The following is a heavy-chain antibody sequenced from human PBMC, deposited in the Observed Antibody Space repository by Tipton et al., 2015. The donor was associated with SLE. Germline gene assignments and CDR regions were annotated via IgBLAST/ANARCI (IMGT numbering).Heavy chain of an antibody. CDR1: GGSISSDY. J-gene: IGHJ4*02. CDR2: IYYSGFT. Sequence: TLSLTCTVSGGSISSDYWSWIRQPPGKGLEWIGYIYYSGFTDYNPSLKSRVTMSLDTSKNQFSMKMSSVTAADTAVYYCARVLSLGELPHSFVYWGQGTVVTVSS. CDR3: ARVLSLGELPHSFVY. V-gene: IGHV4-59*13. D-gene: IGHD3-10*01.